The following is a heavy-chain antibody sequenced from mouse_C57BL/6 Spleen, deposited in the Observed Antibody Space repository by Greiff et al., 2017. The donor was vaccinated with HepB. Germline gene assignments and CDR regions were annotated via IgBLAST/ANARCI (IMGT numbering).Heavy chain of an antibody. Sequence: QVQLKESGPELVKPGASVKISCKASGYAFSSSWMNWVKQRPGKGLEWIGRIYPGDGDTNYNGKFKGKATLTADKSSSTAYMQLSSLTSEDSAVYFCARGGYYYGSTHFDYWGQGTTLTVSS. D-gene: IGHD1-1*01. CDR1: GYAFSSSW. CDR3: ARGGYYYGSTHFDY. J-gene: IGHJ2*01. CDR2: IYPGDGDT. V-gene: IGHV1-82*01.